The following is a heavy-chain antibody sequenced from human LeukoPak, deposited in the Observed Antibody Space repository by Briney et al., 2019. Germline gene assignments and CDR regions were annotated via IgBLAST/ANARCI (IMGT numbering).Heavy chain of an antibody. CDR1: GFSFGDYA. D-gene: IGHD2-2*02. CDR3: TRSSYRGPPRVTDY. J-gene: IGHJ4*02. Sequence: PGGSLRLSCTASGFSFGDYAMSWVRQAPGKGLEWVGFITSKTYGGTTEYAASVKGRFTISRDDSKSIAYLQMDSLKTEDTAMYYRTRSSYRGPPRVTDYWGQGTLVTVSS. CDR2: ITSKTYGGTT. V-gene: IGHV3-49*04.